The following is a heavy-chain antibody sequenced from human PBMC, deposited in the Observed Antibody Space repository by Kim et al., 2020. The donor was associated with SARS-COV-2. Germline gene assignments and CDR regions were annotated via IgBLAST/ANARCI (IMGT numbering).Heavy chain of an antibody. J-gene: IGHJ4*02. Sequence: GGSLRLSCAASGFTFSNYGMGWVRQAPGKGLEGVSVIGTSLGNTNYPDSVKGRFTISRDNSQNTLYLQMNTLSAGDTALYYCPRVVSGTWFFDYWGQGTLVTVSS. CDR1: GFTFSNYG. CDR2: IGTSLGNT. CDR3: PRVVSGTWFFDY. D-gene: IGHD3-16*02. V-gene: IGHV3-23*01.